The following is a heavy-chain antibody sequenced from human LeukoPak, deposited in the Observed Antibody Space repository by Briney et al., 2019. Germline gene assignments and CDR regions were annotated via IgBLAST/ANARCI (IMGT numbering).Heavy chain of an antibody. J-gene: IGHJ5*02. D-gene: IGHD6-13*01. Sequence: SETLSLTCTVSGGSISSYYWSWIRQPPGKGLEWIGYIYYSGSTNYNPSLKSRVTISVDTSKNQFSLKLSSVTAADTAVYYCARGGSSWYSYWFDPWGQGTLVTVSS. CDR2: IYYSGST. V-gene: IGHV4-59*01. CDR1: GGSISSYY. CDR3: ARGGSSWYSYWFDP.